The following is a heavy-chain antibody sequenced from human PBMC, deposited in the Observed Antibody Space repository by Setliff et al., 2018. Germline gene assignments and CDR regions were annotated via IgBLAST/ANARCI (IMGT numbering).Heavy chain of an antibody. CDR2: IYAGGSDT. Sequence: GESLTISCKGSGFSFTDFWIGWVRQMPGKGLEWMGLIYAGGSDTRYNPSFQGRVTMSADKSINTAYLQWSSLKASDTAIYYCARQKSTGSGNNWFDPWGQGTLVTVSS. CDR3: ARQKSTGSGNNWFDP. V-gene: IGHV5-51*01. CDR1: GFSFTDFW. D-gene: IGHD3-10*01. J-gene: IGHJ5*02.